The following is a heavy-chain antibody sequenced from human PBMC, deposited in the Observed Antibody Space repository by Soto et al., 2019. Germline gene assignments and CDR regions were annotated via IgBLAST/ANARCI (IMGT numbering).Heavy chain of an antibody. CDR3: ARHMYYYDSSGYYYPFEY. CDR1: GGSISSSSYY. D-gene: IGHD3-22*01. Sequence: SETLSLTCTVSGGSISSSSYYWGWIRQPPGKGLEWIGSIYYSGSTYYNPSLKSRVTISVDTSKNQFSLKLSSVTAADTAVYYCARHMYYYDSSGYYYPFEYWGQGTLVTVSS. J-gene: IGHJ4*02. V-gene: IGHV4-39*01. CDR2: IYYSGST.